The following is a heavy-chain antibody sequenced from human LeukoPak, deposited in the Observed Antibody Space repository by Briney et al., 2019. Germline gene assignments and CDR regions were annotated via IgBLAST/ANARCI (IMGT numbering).Heavy chain of an antibody. Sequence: GGSLRPSCAASGFTFSSYTMSWVRQAPGKGLEWVSTITTSDGNTYYADSVKGRFTVSRDNSKNTLFLQMNSLRAEDTAVYYCAKDGGLWVSAHWGDSWGRGTLVTVSS. V-gene: IGHV3-23*01. J-gene: IGHJ4*02. CDR2: ITTSDGNT. CDR3: AKDGGLWVSAHWGDS. D-gene: IGHD7-27*01. CDR1: GFTFSSYT.